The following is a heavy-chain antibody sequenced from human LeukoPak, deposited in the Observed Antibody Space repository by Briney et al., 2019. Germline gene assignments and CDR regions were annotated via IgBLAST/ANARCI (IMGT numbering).Heavy chain of an antibody. V-gene: IGHV3-21*01. Sequence: GGSLRLSCAASGFTFISYSMNWVRQAPGKGLEWVSSISSDNDYIDYADSVKGRFTISRDNAKNSLYLQMNSLRAEDTAVYYCAELGITMIGGVWGKGTTVTISS. D-gene: IGHD3-10*02. CDR3: AELGITMIGGV. J-gene: IGHJ6*04. CDR1: GFTFISYS. CDR2: ISSDNDYI.